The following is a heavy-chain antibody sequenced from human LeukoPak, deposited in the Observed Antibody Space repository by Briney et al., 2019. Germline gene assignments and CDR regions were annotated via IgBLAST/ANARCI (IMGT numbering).Heavy chain of an antibody. CDR3: ARDPELLPVSYYGMDV. Sequence: GGSLRLSCAASGFTFSSYAMHWVRQAPGKGLEWVAVISYDGSNKYYADSVKGRFTISRDNAKNSLYLQMNSLRAEDTAVYYCARDPELLPVSYYGMDVWGQGTTVTVSS. J-gene: IGHJ6*02. D-gene: IGHD1-26*01. V-gene: IGHV3-30-3*01. CDR1: GFTFSSYA. CDR2: ISYDGSNK.